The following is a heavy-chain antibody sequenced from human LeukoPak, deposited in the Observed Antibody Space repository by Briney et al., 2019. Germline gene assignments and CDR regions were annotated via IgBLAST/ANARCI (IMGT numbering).Heavy chain of an antibody. CDR1: GGSISSYY. Sequence: SETLSLTCTVSGGSISSYYWSWIRQPPGKGLEWIGYIYYSGSTNYNPSLKSRVTISVDTSKNQFSLKLSSVTAADTAVYYCASLRHYYDSSGYPNPIYHFDHWGQGTLVTVSS. J-gene: IGHJ4*02. V-gene: IGHV4-59*08. CDR2: IYYSGST. D-gene: IGHD3-22*01. CDR3: ASLRHYYDSSGYPNPIYHFDH.